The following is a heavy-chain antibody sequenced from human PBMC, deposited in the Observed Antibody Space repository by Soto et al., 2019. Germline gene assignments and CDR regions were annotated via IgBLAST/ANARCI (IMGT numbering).Heavy chain of an antibody. Sequence: GGSLRLSCAASGFTFSGSAMHWVRQASGKGLEWVGRIRSKANSYATAYAASVKGRFTISRDDSKNTAYLQMNSLKTEDTAVYYCTRHRELWPYYYYYMDVWGKGTTVTVSS. CDR3: TRHRELWPYYYYYMDV. CDR2: IRSKANSYAT. J-gene: IGHJ6*03. CDR1: GFTFSGSA. V-gene: IGHV3-73*01. D-gene: IGHD1-7*01.